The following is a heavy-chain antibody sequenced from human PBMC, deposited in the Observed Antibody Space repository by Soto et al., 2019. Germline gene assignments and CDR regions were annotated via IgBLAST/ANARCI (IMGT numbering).Heavy chain of an antibody. CDR1: GHIFTSYA. Sequence: GASVNVSCKASGHIFTSYAMHWVRQAPGQRLEWMGWINAGNGNTKYSQKLQGRVTITRDTSASTAYMELSSLRSEDTAVYYCARTFAYSIHYFDYWGQGTQVTVSS. D-gene: IGHD3-16*01. J-gene: IGHJ4*02. CDR2: INAGNGNT. CDR3: ARTFAYSIHYFDY. V-gene: IGHV1-3*01.